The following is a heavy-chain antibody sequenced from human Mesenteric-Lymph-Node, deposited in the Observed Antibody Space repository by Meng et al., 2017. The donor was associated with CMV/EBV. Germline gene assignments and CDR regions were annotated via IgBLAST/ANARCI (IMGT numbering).Heavy chain of an antibody. V-gene: IGHV1-2*02. CDR3: ARDIAVAGTSMEQDY. J-gene: IGHJ4*02. Sequence: ASVKVSCKASGYIFTSYFMHWVRQAPGQGLEWMGTIKPSGGSTNYAQRFQGRVTLSRDTSISTAYMELSRLHSDDTAVYYCARDIAVAGTSMEQDYWGQGTLVTVSS. CDR2: IKPSGGST. D-gene: IGHD6-19*01. CDR1: GYIFTSYF.